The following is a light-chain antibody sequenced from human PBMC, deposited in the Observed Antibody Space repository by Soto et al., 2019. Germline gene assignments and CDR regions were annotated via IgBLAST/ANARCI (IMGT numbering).Light chain of an antibody. J-gene: IGKJ1*01. Sequence: DNPLTQSPSSLSASVGDRVTITCRARHSINDWLAWYQQKPGKAPKLLIYDASSLESGVPSRFSGGGSGTEFSLIINGLQPEDFATFYCQQYHGFWFGQGTKVDIK. CDR1: HSINDW. CDR2: DAS. V-gene: IGKV1-5*01. CDR3: QQYHGFW.